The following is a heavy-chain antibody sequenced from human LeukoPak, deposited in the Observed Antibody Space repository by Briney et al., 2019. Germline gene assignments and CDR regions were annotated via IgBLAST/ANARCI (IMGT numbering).Heavy chain of an antibody. CDR1: GFTFSSYE. Sequence: GGSLRLSCAASGFTFSSYEMNWVRQAPGKGLEWVSVIHKSAITYYADIVKGRFTISRDNSKNIVFLQMNSLRAEDTAVYYCARSLRVRGVPGYMDVWGRGTTVTISS. J-gene: IGHJ6*03. D-gene: IGHD3-10*01. CDR2: IHKSAIT. CDR3: ARSLRVRGVPGYMDV. V-gene: IGHV3-53*01.